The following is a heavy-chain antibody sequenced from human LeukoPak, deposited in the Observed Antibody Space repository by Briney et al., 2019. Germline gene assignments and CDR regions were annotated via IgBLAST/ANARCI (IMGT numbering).Heavy chain of an antibody. CDR2: IRYDGSGK. J-gene: IGHJ4*02. D-gene: IGHD4-17*01. CDR1: GFTFSDSG. Sequence: PGGSLRLSCAASGFTFSDSGMHWVRQAPGKGLEWVAFIRYDGSGKYYADSVKGRFTISRDNSKNALLQMNSLRPDDTAVYYCAKITQGTTAGYWGQGTLVTVSS. V-gene: IGHV3-30*02. CDR3: AKITQGTTAGY.